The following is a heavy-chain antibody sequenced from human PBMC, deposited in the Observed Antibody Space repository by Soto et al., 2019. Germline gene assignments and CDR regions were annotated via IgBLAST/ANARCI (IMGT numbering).Heavy chain of an antibody. CDR3: ARRVSTISSYYYYYMDV. D-gene: IGHD2-2*01. V-gene: IGHV4-59*08. CDR2: IFHSGAT. Sequence: ASETLSLTCTVSGGSLTGYYWSWIRQPPGKGLEWIGYIFHSGATDYSPSLKSRVTISVDTSKNQFSLTLSSVTAADTALYYCARRVSTISSYYYYYMDVWGKGTTVTVSS. J-gene: IGHJ6*03. CDR1: GGSLTGYY.